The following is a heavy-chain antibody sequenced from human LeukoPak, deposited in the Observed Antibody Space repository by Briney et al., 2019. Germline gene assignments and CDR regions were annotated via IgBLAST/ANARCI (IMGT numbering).Heavy chain of an antibody. CDR3: ARNFYCGGDCAISYFDY. CDR2: ISSSSNKV. J-gene: IGHJ4*02. Sequence: GGSLRLSCAASGFAISDYSMNWVRQVPGKGLEWVSYISSSSNKVYYADSVKGRFTISRDNAKNSLFLQMNSLRADDTAVYYCARNFYCGGDCAISYFDYWGQGTLVTVSS. D-gene: IGHD2-21*02. V-gene: IGHV3-48*01. CDR1: GFAISDYS.